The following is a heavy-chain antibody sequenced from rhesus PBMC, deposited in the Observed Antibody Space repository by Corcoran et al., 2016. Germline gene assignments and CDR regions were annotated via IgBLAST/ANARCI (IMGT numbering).Heavy chain of an antibody. CDR3: ARDGTYYYDSGYLPFDY. J-gene: IGHJ4*01. D-gene: IGHD3-28*01. CDR2: ISNGGGST. Sequence: EVQLVESGGGLAKPGGSLRLSCAASGFTFSDYYMDWVRQAPGKGLEWVSRISNGGGSTGYANSWKGRFTISRENAKNTLYLQMNSLRAEDTAVYYCARDGTYYYDSGYLPFDYWGQGVLVTVSS. V-gene: IGHV3-178*01. CDR1: GFTFSDYY.